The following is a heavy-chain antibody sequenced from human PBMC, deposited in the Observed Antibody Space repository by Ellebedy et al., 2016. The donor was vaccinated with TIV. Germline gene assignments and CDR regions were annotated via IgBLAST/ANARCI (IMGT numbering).Heavy chain of an antibody. CDR3: ARAVIGKEDFDY. CDR1: EFTFSYYA. D-gene: IGHD3-10*01. J-gene: IGHJ4*02. CDR2: ISHDGSTK. Sequence: GESLKISCAASEFTFSYYAMHWVRQAPDKGLEWVAAISHDGSTKYSADSVKGRFTISRDNSKNKLYLQMNSLTTEDTAVYYCARAVIGKEDFDYWGQGSLVSVSS. V-gene: IGHV3-30-3*01.